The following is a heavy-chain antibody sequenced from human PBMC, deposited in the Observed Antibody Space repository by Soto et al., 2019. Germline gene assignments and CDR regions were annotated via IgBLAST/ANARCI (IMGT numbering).Heavy chain of an antibody. D-gene: IGHD1-26*01. Sequence: ESGGGLVQPGGSLRLSCAASAFTFSTYGMNWVRQAPGKGLEWVSAISGGGGSTYYADSVKGRVTISRDNSKNTLYLQMNSLRAEDTAVYYCAKVSLGALTFTDYYYYGLDVWGQGTTVTVSS. CDR2: ISGGGGST. CDR3: AKVSLGALTFTDYYYYGLDV. J-gene: IGHJ6*02. CDR1: AFTFSTYG. V-gene: IGHV3-23*01.